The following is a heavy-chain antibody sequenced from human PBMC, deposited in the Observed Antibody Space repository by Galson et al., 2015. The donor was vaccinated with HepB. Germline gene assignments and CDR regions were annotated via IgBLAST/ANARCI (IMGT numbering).Heavy chain of an antibody. CDR1: GFTFSSYS. CDR3: ARDLEVPRGGDAFDI. V-gene: IGHV3-48*01. Sequence: SLRLSCAASGFTFSSYSMNWVRQAPGKGLEWVSYISSSSSTIYYADSVKGRFTIPRDNAKNSLYLQMNSLRAEDTAVYYCARDLEVPRGGDAFDIWGQGTMVTVSS. D-gene: IGHD6-25*01. J-gene: IGHJ3*02. CDR2: ISSSSSTI.